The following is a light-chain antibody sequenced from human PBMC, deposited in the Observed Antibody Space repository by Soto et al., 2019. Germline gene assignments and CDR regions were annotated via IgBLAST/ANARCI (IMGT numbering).Light chain of an antibody. CDR1: SSDVGTYNR. V-gene: IGLV2-18*02. Sequence: QSALTQPPSVSGSPGQSVAISCTGTSSDVGTYNRVSWYQQPPGTAPKLMLYDVTHRPPEVPDRFSGSKSGNTAALTISGIQAEDEADYYCSSFTSSNTYVFGTGTKVTVI. CDR3: SSFTSSNTYV. J-gene: IGLJ1*01. CDR2: DVT.